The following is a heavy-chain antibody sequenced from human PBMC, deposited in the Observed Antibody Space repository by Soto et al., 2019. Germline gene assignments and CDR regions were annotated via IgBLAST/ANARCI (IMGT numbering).Heavy chain of an antibody. CDR1: GGSISSTSSY. D-gene: IGHD5-12*01. J-gene: IGHJ4*02. CDR2: IYYLGST. V-gene: IGHV4-31*03. CDR3: TAEVVATGLV. Sequence: SETLSLTCTVSGGSISSTSSYWAWIRQHPGKGLEWIGYIYYLGSTYYNPSLKSRVTISVDTSKNQFSLKLSSVTAADTAVYYCTAEVVATGLVWGQGTPVTVSS.